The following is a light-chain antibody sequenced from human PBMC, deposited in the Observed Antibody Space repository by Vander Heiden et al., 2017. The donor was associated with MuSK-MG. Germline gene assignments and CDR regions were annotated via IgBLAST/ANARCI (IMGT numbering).Light chain of an antibody. CDR1: ENIHNW. CDR2: KTS. CDR3: QQDISSAGRP. V-gene: IGKV1-5*03. Sequence: IQMTPPPSTLSASVGDRVTITCRAMENIHNWVAWYQQKAGQALKLLIYKTSNLECGVPSKSNGRSSGHEYTLSSSRRQPDDAASDFCQQDISSAGRPFGEGTKVEV. J-gene: IGKJ4*02.